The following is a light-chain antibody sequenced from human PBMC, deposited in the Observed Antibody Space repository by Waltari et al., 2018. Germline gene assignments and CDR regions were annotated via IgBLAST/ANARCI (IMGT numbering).Light chain of an antibody. Sequence: DIVLTQSPATLSLSPGAKATLPCKASQSVGSNVALYQQKAGQAPRLLIYEASNSATGIPARFSGSGSGTDFTLTISSREPEDFAVYYCQQRNNWPPGFTFGPGTKVDIK. V-gene: IGKV3-11*01. CDR3: QQRNNWPPGFT. CDR1: QSVGSN. CDR2: EAS. J-gene: IGKJ3*01.